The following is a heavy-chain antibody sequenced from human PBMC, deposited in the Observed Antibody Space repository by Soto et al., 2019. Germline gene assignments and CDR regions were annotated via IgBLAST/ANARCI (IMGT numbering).Heavy chain of an antibody. D-gene: IGHD3-10*01. CDR2: IWYDGVNK. Sequence: ESGGGVAQPGKSLRLSCAASGFIFRSYGMHWVRQAPGKGLEWVAFIWYDGVNKYYAESVKGRFTISRDNSKNTMYLQMDSLRGEDTAVYYCVRAADSGLLWFGNADSWGQGTQVTVSS. CDR3: VRAADSGLLWFGNADS. CDR1: GFIFRSYG. V-gene: IGHV3-33*01. J-gene: IGHJ5*01.